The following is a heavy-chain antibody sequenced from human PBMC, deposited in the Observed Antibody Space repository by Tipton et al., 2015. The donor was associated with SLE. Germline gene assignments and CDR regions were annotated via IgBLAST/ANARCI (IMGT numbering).Heavy chain of an antibody. CDR2: IYHSGST. J-gene: IGHJ6*03. V-gene: IGHV4-34*01. CDR3: ARDPLRTTMGDYYYMDV. CDR1: GGSFSGYY. D-gene: IGHD3-16*01. Sequence: TLSLTCAVYGGSFSGYYWSWIRQPPGKGLEWIGEIYHSGSTNYNPSLKSRVTISVDKSKNQFSLKLSSVTAADTAVYYCARDPLRTTMGDYYYMDVWGKGTTVTVSS.